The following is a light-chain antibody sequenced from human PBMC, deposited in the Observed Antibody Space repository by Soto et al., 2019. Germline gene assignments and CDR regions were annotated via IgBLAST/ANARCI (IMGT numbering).Light chain of an antibody. CDR1: QSVSSSY. J-gene: IGKJ3*01. CDR2: GAS. Sequence: DIVLTQSPGTPSLSPGERATLSCRASQSVSSSYLAWYQQKPGQAPRLLIYGASSRATGIPDRFSGSGSGTDFTLTISRLEPEDFAVYYCQQYGSSPTLFTFGPGTKVDIK. CDR3: QQYGSSPTLFT. V-gene: IGKV3-20*01.